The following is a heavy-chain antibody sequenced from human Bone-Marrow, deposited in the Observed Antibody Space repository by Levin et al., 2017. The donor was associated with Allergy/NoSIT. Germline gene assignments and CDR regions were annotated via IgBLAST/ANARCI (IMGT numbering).Heavy chain of an antibody. CDR1: GFSFNDHS. Sequence: GGSLRLSCAASGFSFNDHSMNWVRQAPGKGLEWVGRTRNKANIYTTEYATSVKGRSTIPRDDPRTSLFLQMNSLQTEGTAVYYCAREGDSSAYYIDFDYWGQGTLVTVSS. D-gene: IGHD6-19*01. CDR2: TRNKANIYTT. J-gene: IGHJ4*02. CDR3: AREGDSSAYYIDFDY. V-gene: IGHV3-72*01.